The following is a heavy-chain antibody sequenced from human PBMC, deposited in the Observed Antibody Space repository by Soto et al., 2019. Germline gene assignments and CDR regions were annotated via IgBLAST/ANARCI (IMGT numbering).Heavy chain of an antibody. D-gene: IGHD3-10*01. Sequence: SETLSLTCAVYGGSFSGYYWSWIRQPPGKGLEWIGEINHSGSTKYNPSLKSRVTISVDTSKNQFSLKLSSVTAADMAVYYCARGGYYARYAFDIWGQGTLVTV. J-gene: IGHJ3*02. CDR2: INHSGST. CDR3: ARGGYYARYAFDI. CDR1: GGSFSGYY. V-gene: IGHV4-34*01.